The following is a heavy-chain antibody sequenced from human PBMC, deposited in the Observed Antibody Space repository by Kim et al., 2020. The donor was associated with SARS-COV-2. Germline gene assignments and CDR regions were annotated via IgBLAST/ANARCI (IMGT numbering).Heavy chain of an antibody. Sequence: YYADSVKGRFTISRDNAKNSLYLQMNSLRAEDTAVYYCARDSYSSSSIDYWGQGTLVTVSS. CDR3: ARDSYSSSSIDY. V-gene: IGHV3-21*01. D-gene: IGHD6-13*01. J-gene: IGHJ4*02.